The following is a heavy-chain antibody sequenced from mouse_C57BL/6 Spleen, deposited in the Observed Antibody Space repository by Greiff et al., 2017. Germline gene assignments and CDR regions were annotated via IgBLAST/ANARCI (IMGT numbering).Heavy chain of an antibody. V-gene: IGHV5-6*01. Sequence: EVQRVESGGGLVKPGGSLKLSCAASGFTFSSYGMSWVRQTPDKRLEWVATISSGGSYTYYPDSVKGRFTISRDNAKNTLYLQMSSLKSEDTAMYYCARQGDYYGSSYYFDYWGQGTTLTVSS. CDR1: GFTFSSYG. J-gene: IGHJ2*01. CDR3: ARQGDYYGSSYYFDY. D-gene: IGHD1-1*01. CDR2: ISSGGSYT.